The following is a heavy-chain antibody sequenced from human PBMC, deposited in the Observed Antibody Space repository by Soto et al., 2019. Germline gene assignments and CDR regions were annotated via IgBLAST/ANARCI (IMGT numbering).Heavy chain of an antibody. Sequence: QVQLVQSGAELKEPGASVTVSCTTSDYTFDNHDLNWVRQAPGRGLEWMGWMNPNSGNSGYSQKFQNRVTMTRDTSRDTAYMELRNLRSDDTAVYYCARGWGRWPHEKPGDYWGQGTLVTVS. CDR2: MNPNSGNS. D-gene: IGHD3-16*01. CDR3: ARGWGRWPHEKPGDY. CDR1: DYTFDNHD. V-gene: IGHV1-8*01. J-gene: IGHJ4*02.